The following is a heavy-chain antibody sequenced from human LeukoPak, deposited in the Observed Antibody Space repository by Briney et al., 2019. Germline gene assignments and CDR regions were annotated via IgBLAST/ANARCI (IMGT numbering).Heavy chain of an antibody. CDR3: ARGQDIVVVPAAHDGGDYFDY. CDR1: GYTLTSYG. V-gene: IGHV1-18*01. CDR2: ISAYNGNT. Sequence: ASVKVSCKASGYTLTSYGISWVRQAPGQGLEWMGWISAYNGNTNYAQKLQGRVTMTTDTSTSTAYMELRSLRSDDTAVYYCARGQDIVVVPAAHDGGDYFDYWGQGTLVTVSS. J-gene: IGHJ4*02. D-gene: IGHD2-2*01.